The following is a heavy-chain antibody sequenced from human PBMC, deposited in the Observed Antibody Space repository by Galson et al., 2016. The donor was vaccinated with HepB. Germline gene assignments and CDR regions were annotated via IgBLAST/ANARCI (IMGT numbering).Heavy chain of an antibody. CDR3: ARAERYWSGGSCYSGKYYYYGMDV. Sequence: LSLTCTVSGGSVSSGSYYWSWIRQPPGKGLEWIGYIYYSGSTNYNPSLKSRVTISLDTSKDQFSLKLSSVTAADTAVYYCARAERYWSGGSCYSGKYYYYGMDVWGQGTTVTVSS. D-gene: IGHD2-15*01. CDR1: GGSVSSGSYY. V-gene: IGHV4-61*01. J-gene: IGHJ6*02. CDR2: IYYSGST.